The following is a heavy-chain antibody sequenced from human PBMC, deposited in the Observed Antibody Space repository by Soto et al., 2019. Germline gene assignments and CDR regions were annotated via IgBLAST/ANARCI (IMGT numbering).Heavy chain of an antibody. CDR2: IRSKAYGGTT. J-gene: IGHJ4*02. CDR3: TRALEVFFVDIVAPAPFDY. V-gene: IGHV3-49*03. D-gene: IGHD5-12*01. Sequence: GSLRLSCTASGFTFGDYAMSWFRQAPGKGLEWVGFIRSKAYGGTTEYAASVKGRFTISRDDSKSIAYLQMNSLKTEDTAVYYCTRALEVFFVDIVAPAPFDYWGQGTLATVSS. CDR1: GFTFGDYA.